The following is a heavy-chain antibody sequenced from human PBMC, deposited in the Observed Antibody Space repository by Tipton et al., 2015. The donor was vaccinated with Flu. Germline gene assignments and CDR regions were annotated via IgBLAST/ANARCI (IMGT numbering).Heavy chain of an antibody. V-gene: IGHV4-30-2*01. D-gene: IGHD4-11*01. CDR2: IYHSGST. CDR1: GGSISSGGYS. J-gene: IGHJ5*02. CDR3: ARRDYSNYVSDPKNWFDP. Sequence: TLSLTCAVSGGSISSGGYSWSWIRQPPGKGLDWIGYIYHSGSTYYNPSLKSRVTLSVDTSKNQFSLKVISVTAADTAVYYCARRDYSNYVSDPKNWFDPWGQGTLVTVSS.